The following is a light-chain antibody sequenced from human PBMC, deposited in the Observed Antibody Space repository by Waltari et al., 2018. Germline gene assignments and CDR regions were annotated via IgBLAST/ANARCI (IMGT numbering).Light chain of an antibody. J-gene: IGKJ1*01. CDR3: QHYNNYPWT. V-gene: IGKV1-5*03. CDR1: QSISNW. CDR2: KAS. Sequence: DIQMTQSPSTLSASVGDRVTITCRASQSISNWLAWYQQKPGKAPKLLSTKASSLESGVPSRFSGSGSGTEFTLTINSLQPDDFATYYCQHYNNYPWTFGQGTKVEIK.